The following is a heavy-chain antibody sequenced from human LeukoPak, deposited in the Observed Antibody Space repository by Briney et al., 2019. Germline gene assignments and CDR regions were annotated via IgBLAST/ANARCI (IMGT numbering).Heavy chain of an antibody. J-gene: IGHJ4*02. Sequence: PGGSLRLSCAASGFTFSSYGMHWVRQAPGKGLEWVAFIRYDGSNKYYADFVKGRFTISRDNSKNTLYLQMNSLRAEDTAVYYCAKVLRSAADYFDYWGQGTLATVSS. D-gene: IGHD6-25*01. CDR2: IRYDGSNK. CDR3: AKVLRSAADYFDY. V-gene: IGHV3-30*02. CDR1: GFTFSSYG.